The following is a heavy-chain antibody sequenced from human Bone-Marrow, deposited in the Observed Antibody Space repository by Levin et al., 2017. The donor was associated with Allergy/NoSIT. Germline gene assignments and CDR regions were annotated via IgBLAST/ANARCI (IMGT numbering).Heavy chain of an antibody. Sequence: SETLSLTCTVSGGSISSGDYYWSWIRQPPGKGLEWIGYIYYSGSTYYNPSLKSRVTISVDTSKNQFSLKLSSVTAADTAVYYCARDGGYSYGLTFFYWGQGTLVTVSS. D-gene: IGHD5-18*01. CDR3: ARDGGYSYGLTFFY. CDR1: GGSISSGDYY. J-gene: IGHJ4*02. V-gene: IGHV4-30-4*01. CDR2: IYYSGST.